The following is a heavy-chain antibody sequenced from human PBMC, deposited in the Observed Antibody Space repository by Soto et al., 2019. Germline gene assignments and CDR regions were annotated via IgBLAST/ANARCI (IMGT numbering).Heavy chain of an antibody. D-gene: IGHD5-12*01. Sequence: QVQLVQSGAEVKKPGSSVKVSCKASGGTFSSYTISWVRQAPGQGLEWMGRIIPILGIANYAQKFQGRVKXTXERXTSTGYMELSSPRSEDQAVYYCASRGDGYNLHDDYWGQGTLVTVSS. CDR1: GGTFSSYT. V-gene: IGHV1-69*02. CDR3: ASRGDGYNLHDDY. CDR2: IIPILGIA. J-gene: IGHJ4*02.